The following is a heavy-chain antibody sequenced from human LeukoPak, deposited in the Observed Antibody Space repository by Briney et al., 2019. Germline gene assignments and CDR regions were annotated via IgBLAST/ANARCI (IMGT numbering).Heavy chain of an antibody. CDR3: ASSLNTVMVSPYYLEY. D-gene: IGHD5-18*01. V-gene: IGHV3-11*04. CDR1: GSTLSDYS. Sequence: GGSLRLSCAASGSTLSDYSMTWVRQAPGQGLEWISFLTSGGVSAFYADSVRGRFTVSRDDARNSLSLYMNTLRADDTAVYYCASSLNTVMVSPYYLEYWGPGTLVTVSS. CDR2: LTSGGVSA. J-gene: IGHJ4*02.